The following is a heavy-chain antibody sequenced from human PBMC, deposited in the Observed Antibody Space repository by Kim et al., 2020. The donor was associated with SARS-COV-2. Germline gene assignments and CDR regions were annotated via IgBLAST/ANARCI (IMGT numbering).Heavy chain of an antibody. Sequence: GGSLRLSCAASGFTFDDYAMHWVRQAPGKGLEWVSGISWNSGSIGYADSVKGRFTISRDNAKNSLYLQMNSLRAEDTALYYCAGNYYDSSGYWRTFDYWGQGTLVTVSS. J-gene: IGHJ4*02. CDR1: GFTFDDYA. CDR3: AGNYYDSSGYWRTFDY. CDR2: ISWNSGSI. D-gene: IGHD3-22*01. V-gene: IGHV3-9*01.